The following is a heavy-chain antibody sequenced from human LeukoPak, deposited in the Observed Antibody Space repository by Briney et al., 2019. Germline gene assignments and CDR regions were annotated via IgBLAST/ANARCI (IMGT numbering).Heavy chain of an antibody. Sequence: PSETLSLTCIVSGDSLSNSGWSWGWIRQPPGKGLEWIGTMPYDENVADKGTPSYNPSLRSRVTISADTSKNQLSLKVNSVTAADTASYYCARLTLTGVGGRGWFDSWGQGTLVIVSS. J-gene: IGHJ5*01. CDR1: GDSLSNSGWS. V-gene: IGHV4-39*01. CDR3: ARLTLTGVGGRGWFDS. D-gene: IGHD3-3*01. CDR2: MPYDENVADKGTP.